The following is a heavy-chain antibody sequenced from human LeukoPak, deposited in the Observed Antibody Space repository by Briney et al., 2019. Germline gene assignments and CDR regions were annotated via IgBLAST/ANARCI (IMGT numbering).Heavy chain of an antibody. V-gene: IGHV3-11*05. Sequence: SGGSLRLSCAAYVFTFRDYYMSWIRQAPGKGLEWVSYISSSSSYTNYADSVKGRFTISRDNAKNSLYLQMNSLRAEDRAVYYSARARLYYDSREKGYYFDYWGQGTLVTVSS. CDR1: VFTFRDYY. J-gene: IGHJ4*02. D-gene: IGHD3-22*01. CDR2: ISSSSSYT. CDR3: ARARLYYDSREKGYYFDY.